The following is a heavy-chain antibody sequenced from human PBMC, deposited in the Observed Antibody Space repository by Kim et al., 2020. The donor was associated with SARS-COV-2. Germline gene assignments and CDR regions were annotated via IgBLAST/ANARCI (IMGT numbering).Heavy chain of an antibody. D-gene: IGHD4-17*01. Sequence: SVKGRFSISRHNSKNTLYLQMNSRSAEDTAVYYCATCHDYGDYGGCYFDYWGQGTLVTVSS. V-gene: IGHV3-53*04. J-gene: IGHJ4*02. CDR3: ATCHDYGDYGGCYFDY.